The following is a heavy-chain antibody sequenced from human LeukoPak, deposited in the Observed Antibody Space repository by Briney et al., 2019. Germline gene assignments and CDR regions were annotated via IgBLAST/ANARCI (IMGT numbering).Heavy chain of an antibody. CDR1: GVSFSTYY. CDR3: ARQLYGSDY. Sequence: SETLSLTCDVSGVSFSTYYWSWIRPSPEKGLEWIGEVNHSGYTNYNPSLKGRVTISVDTSKNQFSLKLSSVAAADTAVYYCARQLYGSDYWGQGTLVTVSS. CDR2: VNHSGYT. D-gene: IGHD4-17*01. J-gene: IGHJ4*02. V-gene: IGHV4-34*01.